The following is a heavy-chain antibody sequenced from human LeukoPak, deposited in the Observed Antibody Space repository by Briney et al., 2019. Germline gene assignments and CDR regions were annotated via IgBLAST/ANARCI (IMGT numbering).Heavy chain of an antibody. Sequence: PGGSLRLSCAASGFTFSSYWVSCVRQAPGKWLVWVAYIKQDGSEKYYVDSVKGRFTISRDNAKNSLYLQMNSLRAEDTAVYYCARVYSSGWYGGSYYYYMDVWGKGTTVTVSS. V-gene: IGHV3-7*01. J-gene: IGHJ6*03. CDR1: GFTFSSYW. CDR2: IKQDGSEK. CDR3: ARVYSSGWYGGSYYYYMDV. D-gene: IGHD6-19*01.